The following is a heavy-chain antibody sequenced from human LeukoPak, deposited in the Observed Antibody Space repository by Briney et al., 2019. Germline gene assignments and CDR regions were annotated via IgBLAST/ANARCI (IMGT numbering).Heavy chain of an antibody. Sequence: ASVKVSCKASGGTFSSYAISWVRQAPGQGLEWMGGIISIFGTANYAQKFQGRVTITTDESTSTAYMELSSLRSEDTAVYYCARAISPYYYMDVWGKGTTVTVSS. J-gene: IGHJ6*03. CDR2: IISIFGTA. CDR3: ARAISPYYYMDV. D-gene: IGHD2-21*01. V-gene: IGHV1-69*05. CDR1: GGTFSSYA.